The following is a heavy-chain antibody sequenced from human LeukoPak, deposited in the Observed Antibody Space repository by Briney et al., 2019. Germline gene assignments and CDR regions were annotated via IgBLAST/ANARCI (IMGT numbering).Heavy chain of an antibody. V-gene: IGHV4-38-2*02. Sequence: SETLSLTCTVSGSSITSFYWTWVRQPPGKGLEWIGSIYYSGSTYYNPSLKSRVTISVDTSKNQFSLKLSSVTAADTAVYYCARARNDWYFDLWGRGTLVTVSS. D-gene: IGHD1-14*01. CDR3: ARARNDWYFDL. CDR1: GSSITSFY. CDR2: IYYSGST. J-gene: IGHJ2*01.